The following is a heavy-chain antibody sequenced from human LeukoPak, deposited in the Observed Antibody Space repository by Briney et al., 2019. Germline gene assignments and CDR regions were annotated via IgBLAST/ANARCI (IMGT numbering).Heavy chain of an antibody. J-gene: IGHJ4*02. CDR2: INPNSGGT. CDR3: ARGGSSSWYSSGSY. V-gene: IGHV1-2*02. Sequence: ASVKVSCKASGYTFTGYYMHWVRQAPGQGLEWMEWINPNSGGTNYAQKFQGRVTMTRDTSISTAYMELSRLRSDDTAVYYCARGGSSSWYSSGSYWGQGTLVTVSS. CDR1: GYTFTGYY. D-gene: IGHD6-13*01.